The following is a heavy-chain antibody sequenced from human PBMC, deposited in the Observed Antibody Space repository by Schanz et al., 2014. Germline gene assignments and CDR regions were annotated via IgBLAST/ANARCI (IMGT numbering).Heavy chain of an antibody. J-gene: IGHJ4*02. Sequence: QVQLVQSGAEVKKPGASVKVSCKASGYTFTSYGISWVRQAPGQGLEWMGWISAYNGNTKYPQKLQGRVTMTTDTSTSAAYMALTDLRSDDTAVDYCARYRRLFDRCVLYYFDSWGQGTLVTVSS. D-gene: IGHD3-10*02. CDR2: ISAYNGNT. CDR1: GYTFTSYG. CDR3: ARYRRLFDRCVLYYFDS. V-gene: IGHV1-18*01.